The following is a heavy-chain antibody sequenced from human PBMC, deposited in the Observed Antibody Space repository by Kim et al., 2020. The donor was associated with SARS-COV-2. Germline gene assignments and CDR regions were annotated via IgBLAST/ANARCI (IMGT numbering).Heavy chain of an antibody. D-gene: IGHD7-27*01. V-gene: IGHV3-23*01. Sequence: GGSLRLSCAASGFTFDNYAMSWVRRAPGQGLEWVSKIHGFGDTKYADSVQGRFTISRDNSKNTLYLQMDSLRAEDTAVYYCVKDRSTSANRGFGFWCQGTLVTVPS. CDR2: IHGFGDT. CDR3: VKDRSTSANRGFGF. J-gene: IGHJ4*01. CDR1: GFTFDNYA.